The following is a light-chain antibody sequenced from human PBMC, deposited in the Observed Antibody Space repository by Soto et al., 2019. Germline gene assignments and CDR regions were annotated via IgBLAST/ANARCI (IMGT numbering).Light chain of an antibody. CDR3: QQRSDWPPSLT. J-gene: IGKJ4*01. CDR2: ATS. CDR1: QSVTKS. V-gene: IGKV3-11*01. Sequence: EIVLTQSPATVSLSPGERATLSCWASQSVTKSLAWYQQKPGQAPRLLIFATSHRATDIPTRFSGSGSETDVTLTISSLEPEDFAVYYCQQRSDWPPSLTFGGGTKVEIK.